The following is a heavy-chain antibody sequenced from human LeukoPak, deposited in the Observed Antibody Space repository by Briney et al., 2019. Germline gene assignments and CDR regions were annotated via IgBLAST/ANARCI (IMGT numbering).Heavy chain of an antibody. V-gene: IGHV3-30*18. CDR1: GFTFSSYG. Sequence: HTGGSLRLSCAAPGFTFSSYGMPWVRQAPGKGLEWVAVISYDGSNKYYADSVKGRFTISRDNSKNTLYLQMNSLRAEDTAVYYCAKDGYCSSTSCYLTGYYYYYGMDVWGQGTTVTVSS. J-gene: IGHJ6*02. D-gene: IGHD2-2*01. CDR3: AKDGYCSSTSCYLTGYYYYYGMDV. CDR2: ISYDGSNK.